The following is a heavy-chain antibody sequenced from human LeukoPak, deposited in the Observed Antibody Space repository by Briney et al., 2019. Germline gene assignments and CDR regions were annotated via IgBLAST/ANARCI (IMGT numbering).Heavy chain of an antibody. D-gene: IGHD3-22*01. V-gene: IGHV4-59*12. Sequence: SETLSLTCTVSGGSISSYYWTWIRQPPGKGLEWIGYVYSSGSTNYIPSLKSRVTISLDTSKNQLSLKLSSVTAADTAVYYCARDLSPYYYDSSGYGAFDIWGQGTMVTVSS. J-gene: IGHJ3*02. CDR2: VYSSGST. CDR1: GGSISSYY. CDR3: ARDLSPYYYDSSGYGAFDI.